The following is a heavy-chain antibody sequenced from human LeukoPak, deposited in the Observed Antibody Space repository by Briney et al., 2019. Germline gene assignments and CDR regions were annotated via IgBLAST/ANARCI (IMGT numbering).Heavy chain of an antibody. J-gene: IGHJ4*02. CDR3: AKAVSSGWRKYYFDY. Sequence: GSLRLSCAASGFTLSSYAMSWVRQAPGKGLEWVSAISGSGGSTYYADSVKGRFTISRDNSKNTLYLQMNSLRAEDTAVYYCAKAVSSGWRKYYFDYWGQGTLVTVSS. CDR2: ISGSGGST. CDR1: GFTLSSYA. V-gene: IGHV3-23*01. D-gene: IGHD6-19*01.